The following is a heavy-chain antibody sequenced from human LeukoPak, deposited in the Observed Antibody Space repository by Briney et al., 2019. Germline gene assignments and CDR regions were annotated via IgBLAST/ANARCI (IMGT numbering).Heavy chain of an antibody. V-gene: IGHV4-59*11. J-gene: IGHJ4*02. CDR3: ASAYYGSGSYLFDY. CDR1: GGSISSHY. CDR2: IYNGGST. Sequence: SETLSLTCTVSGGSISSHYWSWIRQPPGKGLECIGYIYNGGSTNYNPSLKSRVTMSVDTSKNQLSLKLSSVTAADTAVYYCASAYYGSGSYLFDYWGQGTLVTVSS. D-gene: IGHD3-10*01.